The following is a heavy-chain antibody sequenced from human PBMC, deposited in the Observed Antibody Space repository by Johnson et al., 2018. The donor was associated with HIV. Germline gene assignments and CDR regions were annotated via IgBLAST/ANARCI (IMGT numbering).Heavy chain of an antibody. Sequence: VQVVESGGGVVQPGRSLRLSCAASGFTFSSYAMHWVRQAPGKGLEWVAVISYDGSNKYYADSVKGRFTISRDNAKNSLYLQMNSLRAEDTAVYYCASLFGSGSYSGASAFDIRGQGTMVTVSS. CDR3: ASLFGSGSYSGASAFDI. CDR1: GFTFSSYA. J-gene: IGHJ3*02. CDR2: ISYDGSNK. D-gene: IGHD1-26*01. V-gene: IGHV3-30-3*01.